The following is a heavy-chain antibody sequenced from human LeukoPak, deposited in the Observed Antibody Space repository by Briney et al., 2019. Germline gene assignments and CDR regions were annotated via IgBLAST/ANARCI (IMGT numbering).Heavy chain of an antibody. CDR3: ARTTSIAAAGTSQNYFDY. CDR1: GGSFSGYY. Sequence: PSETLSLTCAVYGGSFSGYYWSWIRQPPGKGLEWIGEINHSGSTNYNPSLKSRVNISVDTSKNQFSLKLSSVTAADTAVYYCARTTSIAAAGTSQNYFDYWGQGTLVTVSS. D-gene: IGHD6-13*01. V-gene: IGHV4-34*01. CDR2: INHSGST. J-gene: IGHJ4*02.